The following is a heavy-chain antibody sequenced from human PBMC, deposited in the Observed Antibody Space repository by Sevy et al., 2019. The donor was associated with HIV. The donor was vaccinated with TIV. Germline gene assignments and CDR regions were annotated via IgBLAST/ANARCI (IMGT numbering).Heavy chain of an antibody. CDR2: ISGSGGST. CDR1: GFIFNTHA. D-gene: IGHD3-3*01. J-gene: IGHJ3*02. Sequence: GGSLRLSCAASGFIFNTHAMSWVRQAPGKGLEWVSGISGSGGSTYYADSVKGRFTISRDNSKNTLYVQMNSLRAEDTAVYYCVKGVYDFWSGRYDVFDIWGQGTMVTVSS. CDR3: VKGVYDFWSGRYDVFDI. V-gene: IGHV3-23*01.